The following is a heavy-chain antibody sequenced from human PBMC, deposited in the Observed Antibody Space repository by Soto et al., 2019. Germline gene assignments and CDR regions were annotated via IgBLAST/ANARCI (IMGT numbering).Heavy chain of an antibody. V-gene: IGHV3-74*01. J-gene: IGHJ1*01. CDR3: ARLPNKSPQN. CDR1: GFTFSSYW. CDR2: ISTDASST. Sequence: EVHLVESGGGLVQPGGSLRLSCAASGFTFSSYWMHWVRQAPGKGLVWVSSISTDASSTSYADPVKGRFTISRDNAKKTLYRQMNSVRAEDTAVYYCARLPNKSPQNWGQGTLVIVSP.